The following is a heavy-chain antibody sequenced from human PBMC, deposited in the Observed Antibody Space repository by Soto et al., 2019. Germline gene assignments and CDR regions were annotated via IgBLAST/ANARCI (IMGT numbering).Heavy chain of an antibody. Sequence: QVKLQESGPGLVRPSETLSLNCTVSGGSISRYYWSWIRQSPGKGLEWIGYVYDSGSTKYSPSLKSRVPRSVDRSKNQFSLELDSVSAADTAVYYCARRLRGGLPTVTTHVYWGQGALVTVSS. J-gene: IGHJ4*02. V-gene: IGHV4-59*01. CDR1: GGSISRYY. CDR2: VYDSGST. D-gene: IGHD4-17*01. CDR3: ARRLRGGLPTVTTHVY.